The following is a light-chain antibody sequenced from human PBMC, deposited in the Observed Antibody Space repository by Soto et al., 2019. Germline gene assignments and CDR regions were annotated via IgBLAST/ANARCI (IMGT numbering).Light chain of an antibody. CDR3: LLSYSGARLV. CDR2: DTS. CDR1: TGAVTSGHY. Sequence: QAVLTQEPSLTVSPGVTVTLTCGSSTGAVTSGHYPYWFQQKPGQAPRTLIYDTSNKHSWTPARFSGSLLGGKAALTLSGAQPEDEADYYCLLSYSGARLVFGGGTKLTVL. V-gene: IGLV7-46*01. J-gene: IGLJ2*01.